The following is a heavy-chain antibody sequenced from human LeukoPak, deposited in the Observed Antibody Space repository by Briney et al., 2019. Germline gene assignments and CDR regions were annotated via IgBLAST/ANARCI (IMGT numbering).Heavy chain of an antibody. D-gene: IGHD2-15*01. J-gene: IGHJ4*02. V-gene: IGHV3-23*01. CDR2: LSGSGGSA. Sequence: GGSLRLSCAASGFIFNKHAMSWVRQAPGKGLEWVSGLSGSGGSADYADSVKGRFTVSRDNSKNTLYLQMSSLRAEDTAVYYCVQGGIVVVVGYFDYWGQGTLVTVSS. CDR1: GFIFNKHA. CDR3: VQGGIVVVVGYFDY.